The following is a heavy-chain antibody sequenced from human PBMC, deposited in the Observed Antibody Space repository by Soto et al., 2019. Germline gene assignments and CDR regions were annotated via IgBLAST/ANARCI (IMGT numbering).Heavy chain of an antibody. J-gene: IGHJ4*02. V-gene: IGHV5-51*01. CDR2: IYASDSDT. D-gene: IGHD5-18*01. CDR1: GYTFISYS. CDR3: ASAMKYSYGYY. Sequence: PGESLKISCKGSGYTFISYSIGWVRQMPGKGLEWMGLIYASDSDTRYSPSFQGQVTVSVDKSISTAYLQWSSLKASDTAIYYCASAMKYSYGYYWGQGTLVTV.